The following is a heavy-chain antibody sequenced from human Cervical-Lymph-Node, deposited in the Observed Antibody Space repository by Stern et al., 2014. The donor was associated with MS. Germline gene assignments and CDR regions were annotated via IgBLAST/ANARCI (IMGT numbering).Heavy chain of an antibody. D-gene: IGHD1-1*01. V-gene: IGHV3-53*01. CDR1: GFNVSRDY. CDR2: ITNVGST. CDR3: ARDTSSPERSDG. J-gene: IGHJ4*02. Sequence: EVQLVESGGGVIQPGGSLRLSCTASGFNVSRDYMTWVRQAPGKGLEWVSLITNVGSTFYTASVKGRFTISRDDSKNPFYLHMTSLRAENTAMYYCARDTSSPERSDGWGQGTLVTVSP.